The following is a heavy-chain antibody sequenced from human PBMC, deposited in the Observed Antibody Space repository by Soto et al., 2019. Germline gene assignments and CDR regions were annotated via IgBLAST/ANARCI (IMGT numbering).Heavy chain of an antibody. CDR3: ARQPTTGDTDLWFDP. CDR1: GGSISTSRSY. J-gene: IGHJ5*02. Sequence: SETLSFTCSVSGGSISTSRSYWAWIRQPPGKGLEWLANIFYSGSTFYNPSLASRVSVSVDTSKNEFSLKLRSVTAADTAVYYCARQPTTGDTDLWFDPWGQGTLVTVSS. CDR2: IFYSGST. V-gene: IGHV4-39*01. D-gene: IGHD2-21*01.